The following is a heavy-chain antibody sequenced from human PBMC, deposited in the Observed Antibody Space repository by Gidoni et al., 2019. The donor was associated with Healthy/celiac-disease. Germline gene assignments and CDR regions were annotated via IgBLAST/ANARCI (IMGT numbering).Heavy chain of an antibody. J-gene: IGHJ4*02. Sequence: QVQLVQSGAEVKKPGASVKVSCKASGYTFTGYYLPWVRQAPGQGLEWMGWINPNSGGTNDAQKFQGRVTMTRDTSISTAYMELSRLRSDDTAVYYCARDLAVADTLGYWGQGTLVTVSS. CDR3: ARDLAVADTLGY. V-gene: IGHV1-2*02. CDR2: INPNSGGT. CDR1: GYTFTGYY. D-gene: IGHD6-19*01.